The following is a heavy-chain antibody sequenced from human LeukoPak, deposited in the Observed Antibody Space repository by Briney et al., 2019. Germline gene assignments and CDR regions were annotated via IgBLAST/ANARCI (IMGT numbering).Heavy chain of an antibody. J-gene: IGHJ4*02. V-gene: IGHV3-33*06. D-gene: IGHD2-15*01. CDR3: AKQLGYCSDGSCYFPY. CDR2: IWYDGSNK. CDR1: GFTFSSYG. Sequence: GGSLRLSCAASGFTFSSYGMHWVRQAPGKGLEWVAVIWYDGSNKYYADSVKGRFTISRDNSKSTLCLQMDSLRAEDTAVYYCAKQLGYCSDGSCYFPYWGQGTLVTVSS.